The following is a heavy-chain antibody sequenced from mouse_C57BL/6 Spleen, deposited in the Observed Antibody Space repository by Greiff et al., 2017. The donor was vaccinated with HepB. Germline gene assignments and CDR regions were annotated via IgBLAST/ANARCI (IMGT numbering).Heavy chain of an antibody. CDR2: IDPSDSYT. D-gene: IGHD4-1*02. Sequence: QVQLQQSGAELVMPGASVKLSCKASGYTFTSYWMHWVKQRPGQGLEWIGEIDPSDSYTNYIQKFKGKSTLTVDKSSSTAYMQLSSLTSEDSAVYYCARAPSTSYYFDYWGQGTTLTVSS. J-gene: IGHJ2*01. CDR3: ARAPSTSYYFDY. CDR1: GYTFTSYW. V-gene: IGHV1-69*01.